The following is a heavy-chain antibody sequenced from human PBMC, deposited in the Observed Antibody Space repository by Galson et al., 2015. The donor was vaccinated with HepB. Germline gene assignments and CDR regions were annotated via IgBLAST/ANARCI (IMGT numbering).Heavy chain of an antibody. D-gene: IGHD5-24*01. CDR3: ARAGRDGYNLAY. Sequence: SVKVSCKASGYTFTSYAMHWVRQAPGQRLEWMGWINAGNGNTKYSQKFQGRVTITRDTSASTAYMELSSLRSEDTAVYYCARAGRDGYNLAYWGQGTLVTVSS. V-gene: IGHV1-3*01. CDR2: INAGNGNT. J-gene: IGHJ4*02. CDR1: GYTFTSYA.